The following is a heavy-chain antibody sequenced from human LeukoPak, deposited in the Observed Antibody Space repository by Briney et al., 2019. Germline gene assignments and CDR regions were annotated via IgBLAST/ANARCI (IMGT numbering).Heavy chain of an antibody. J-gene: IGHJ6*02. CDR3: ARHRVWSGYLYYYYGMGV. CDR2: FSAYNGNT. V-gene: IGHV1-18*04. CDR1: GYTFTGYY. D-gene: IGHD3-3*01. Sequence: GASVKVSCKASGYTFTGYYMHWVRQAHGQGLEWMGWFSAYNGNTNYAQKLKGRVTMTTATSTSTAYMELRSLRSDDTGVYYCARHRVWSGYLYYYYGMGVWGQGTTVTVSS.